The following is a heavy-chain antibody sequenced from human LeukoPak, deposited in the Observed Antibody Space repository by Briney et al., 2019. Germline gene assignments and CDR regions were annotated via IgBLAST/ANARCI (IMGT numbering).Heavy chain of an antibody. D-gene: IGHD2/OR15-2a*01. V-gene: IGHV3-7*01. J-gene: IGHJ4*02. CDR3: ARDRPYYFYDY. Sequence: QTGGSLRLSCAASGFTFSADWMSWVRQAPGKGLEWVANIKEDGSEINYVDSVKGRFTISRDNAKNSLYLQMNSLRAEDTAVYYCARDRPYYFYDYWGQGTLVTVSS. CDR2: IKEDGSEI. CDR1: GFTFSADW.